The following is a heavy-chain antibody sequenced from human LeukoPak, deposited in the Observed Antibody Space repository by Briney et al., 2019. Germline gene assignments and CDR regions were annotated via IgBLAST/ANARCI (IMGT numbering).Heavy chain of an antibody. D-gene: IGHD4-17*01. CDR1: GFAFSSYT. J-gene: IGHJ4*02. Sequence: GGSLRLSCAASGFAFSSYTMNWVRQAPGKGLEWVSSISSSSSYIYYADSVKGRFTISRDNAKNSLYLQMNSLRAEDTAVYYCARDRRTMTTCDYWGQGSLVTVSS. V-gene: IGHV3-21*01. CDR3: ARDRRTMTTCDY. CDR2: ISSSSSYI.